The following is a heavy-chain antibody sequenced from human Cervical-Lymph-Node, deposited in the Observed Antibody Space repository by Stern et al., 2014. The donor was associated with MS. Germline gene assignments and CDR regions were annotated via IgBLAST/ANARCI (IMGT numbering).Heavy chain of an antibody. D-gene: IGHD2-2*01. V-gene: IGHV1-69*01. Sequence: QVQLVESGAEVRKPGSSVQVSCKTSGGTFNTYSISWVRQAPGQGLEWMGGIIPIFRATNYAQRFRDRVTITADESTNPVYMELSSLTPEDTAVYYCARDIPARPGSHDALDIWGQGTVITVSS. CDR3: ARDIPARPGSHDALDI. J-gene: IGHJ3*02. CDR1: GGTFNTYS. CDR2: IIPIFRAT.